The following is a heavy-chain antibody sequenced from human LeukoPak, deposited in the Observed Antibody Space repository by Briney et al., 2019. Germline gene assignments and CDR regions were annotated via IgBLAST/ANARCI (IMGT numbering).Heavy chain of an antibody. CDR2: INHSGGT. J-gene: IGHJ4*02. CDR1: GGSFSGYY. CDR3: ARDPVGGSTIFDY. Sequence: SETLSLTCAVFGGSFSGYYWSWIRQPPGKGLEWIGEINHSGGTNYNPSLKSRVTISVDTSKNQFSLKLSSVTAADTAVYYCARDPVGGSTIFDYWGQGTLVTVSS. D-gene: IGHD1-26*01. V-gene: IGHV4-34*01.